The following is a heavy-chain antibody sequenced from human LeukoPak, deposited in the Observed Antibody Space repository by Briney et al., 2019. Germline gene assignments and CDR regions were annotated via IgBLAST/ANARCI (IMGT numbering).Heavy chain of an antibody. CDR3: ATGGYQLLADAFDI. D-gene: IGHD2-2*01. CDR1: GGSISSFY. V-gene: IGHV4-59*01. CDR2: IYYSGST. Sequence: PSETLSLTCTVSGGSISSFYWSWIRQPPGKGLEWTGYIYYSGSTNYNPSLKSRVTISVDTSKNQFSLKLSSVTAADTAVYYCATGGYQLLADAFDIWGQGTMVTVSS. J-gene: IGHJ3*02.